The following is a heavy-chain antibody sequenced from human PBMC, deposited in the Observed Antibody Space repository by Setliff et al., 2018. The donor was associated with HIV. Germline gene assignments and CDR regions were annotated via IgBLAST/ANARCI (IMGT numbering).Heavy chain of an antibody. V-gene: IGHV1-3*01. CDR1: GYIFIRYY. Sequence: ASVKVSCKTSGYIFIRYYIFWVRQAPGQRLEWMGWIHAGNGDTKYSQNFQGRVTITRDTSASTAYMELSSLRSEDTAVYYCATLLSYSSAWHYWGQGTLVTVSS. J-gene: IGHJ4*02. D-gene: IGHD6-25*01. CDR2: IHAGNGDT. CDR3: ATLLSYSSAWHY.